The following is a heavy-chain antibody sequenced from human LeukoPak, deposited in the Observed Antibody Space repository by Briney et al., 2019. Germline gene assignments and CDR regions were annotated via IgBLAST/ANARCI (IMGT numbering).Heavy chain of an antibody. CDR2: IGESVARR. V-gene: IGHV3-23*02. Sequence: GGSLTLSCAASGFTFNSCALIWLRQAPGKGLEWVSGIGESVARRYYEDSVKGRLTFSRDNSKTSWNLQLTSRQAENTALYYVAKSGSSWFGDDFDFCGQGKMVTVSS. CDR3: AKSGSSWFGDDFDF. D-gene: IGHD6-13*01. CDR1: GFTFNSCA. J-gene: IGHJ3*01.